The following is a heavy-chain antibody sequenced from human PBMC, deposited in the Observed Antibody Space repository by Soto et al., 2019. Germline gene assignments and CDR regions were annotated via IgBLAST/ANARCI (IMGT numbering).Heavy chain of an antibody. D-gene: IGHD3-10*01. CDR1: GFTFSSYG. Sequence: GGSLRLSCAASGFTFSSYGMHWVRQAPGKGLEWVAVISYDGSNKYYADSVKGRFTISRDNSKNTLYLQMNSLRAEDTAVYYCAKFRFRVTEHSYFDYWGQGTLVTVSS. CDR2: ISYDGSNK. V-gene: IGHV3-30*18. CDR3: AKFRFRVTEHSYFDY. J-gene: IGHJ4*02.